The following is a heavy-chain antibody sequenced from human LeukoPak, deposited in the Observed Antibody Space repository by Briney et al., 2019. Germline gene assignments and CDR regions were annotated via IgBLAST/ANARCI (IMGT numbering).Heavy chain of an antibody. Sequence: SVKVSCKASGGTFSSYAISWVRQAPGQGLEWMGRIIPIFGTANYAQKFQGRVTITTDDSTSTAYMELSSLRSEDTAVYYCARSESGGIATAGPLDYWGQGTLVTVSS. V-gene: IGHV1-69*05. J-gene: IGHJ4*02. D-gene: IGHD6-13*01. CDR2: IIPIFGTA. CDR3: ARSESGGIATAGPLDY. CDR1: GGTFSSYA.